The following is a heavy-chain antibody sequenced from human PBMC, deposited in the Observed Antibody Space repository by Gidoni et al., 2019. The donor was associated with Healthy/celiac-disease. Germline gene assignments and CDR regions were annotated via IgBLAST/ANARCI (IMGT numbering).Heavy chain of an antibody. V-gene: IGHV3-30*18. CDR2: ISDDRSNK. CDR1: GFTLRSYC. D-gene: IGHD3-22*01. Sequence: QVQLVESGGGVVQPGRSLRLSCAASGFTLRSYCMHWVRQAPGKRLYWLAVISDDRSNKYYADSLKGLFTISRDNSKNTLYLQMNSLRAEDTAVYYCAKEGDSSGYYYLGYYYYMDVWGKGTTVTVSS. J-gene: IGHJ6*03. CDR3: AKEGDSSGYYYLGYYYYMDV.